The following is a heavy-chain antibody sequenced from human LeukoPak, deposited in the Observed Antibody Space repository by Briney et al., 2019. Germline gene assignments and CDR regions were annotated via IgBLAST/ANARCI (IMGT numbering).Heavy chain of an antibody. D-gene: IGHD2-15*01. J-gene: IGHJ4*02. Sequence: ASVKVSCKAPGYTFTGYYMHWVRQAPGQGLEWMGRINPNSGGTNYAQKFQGRVTMTRDTSISTAYMELSRLRSDDTAVYYCARDHEDDYGDYWGQGTLVTVSS. CDR3: ARDHEDDYGDY. V-gene: IGHV1-2*06. CDR1: GYTFTGYY. CDR2: INPNSGGT.